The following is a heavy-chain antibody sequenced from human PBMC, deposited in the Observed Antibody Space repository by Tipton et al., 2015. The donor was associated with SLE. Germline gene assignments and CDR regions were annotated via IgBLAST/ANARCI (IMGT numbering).Heavy chain of an antibody. CDR1: GFPFTGYY. V-gene: IGHV1-2*02. Sequence: QVQLVQSGAEVKKPGASVTVSCKASGFPFTGYYIHWVRQAPGQGLEWLGWINPNSGATFYAGKFQGRITMTRDTSITTAYMELSRLASDDTAIYYCALPWSGFSDLYFHPWGQGTLVTVSS. CDR3: ALPWSGFSDLYFHP. J-gene: IGHJ1*01. CDR2: INPNSGAT. D-gene: IGHD3-3*01.